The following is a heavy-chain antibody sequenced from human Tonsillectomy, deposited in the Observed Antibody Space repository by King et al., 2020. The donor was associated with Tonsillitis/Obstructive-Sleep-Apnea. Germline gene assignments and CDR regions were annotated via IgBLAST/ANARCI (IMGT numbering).Heavy chain of an antibody. CDR3: ARDMVLEAGGDAFDI. D-gene: IGHD2-8*01. Sequence: QLQESGPGRVKPSETLSLTCTVSGGSISSYYWSWIRQPPGKGLEWIGYIYDSGSTNYNPFLKSRVTISVDTSKNQFSLKLSSVTAADTAVYYCARDMVLEAGGDAFDIWGQGTMVTVSS. CDR2: IYDSGST. V-gene: IGHV4-59*01. CDR1: GGSISSYY. J-gene: IGHJ3*02.